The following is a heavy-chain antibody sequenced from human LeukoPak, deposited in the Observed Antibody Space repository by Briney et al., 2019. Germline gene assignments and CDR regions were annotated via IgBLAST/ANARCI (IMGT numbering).Heavy chain of an antibody. V-gene: IGHV4-59*01. CDR1: GGSISPYY. J-gene: IGHJ3*02. CDR3: ARAYYYGSGTFDI. CDR2: IYYTGGT. D-gene: IGHD3-10*01. Sequence: SGPTLVKPSETLSLTCTVSGGSISPYYWSWIRQPPGKGLGWIGYIYYTGGTYYNPSLKSRVTISVDTSKNQFSLKLTSVTAADTAVYYCARAYYYGSGTFDIWGQGTMVTVSS.